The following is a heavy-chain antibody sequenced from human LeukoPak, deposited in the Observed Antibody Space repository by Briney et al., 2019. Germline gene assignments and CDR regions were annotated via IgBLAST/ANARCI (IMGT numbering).Heavy chain of an antibody. D-gene: IGHD6-6*01. CDR1: GFTFDDYG. CDR2: INWNGGST. V-gene: IGHV3-20*04. CDR3: ARAEYSSSSGEDYYYMDV. Sequence: GGSLRLSCAASGFTFDDYGMSWVRQAPGKGLEWGSGINWNGGSTGYADSVKGRFTISRDNAKNSLYLQMNSLRAEDTALYYCARAEYSSSSGEDYYYMDVWGKGTTVTVSS. J-gene: IGHJ6*03.